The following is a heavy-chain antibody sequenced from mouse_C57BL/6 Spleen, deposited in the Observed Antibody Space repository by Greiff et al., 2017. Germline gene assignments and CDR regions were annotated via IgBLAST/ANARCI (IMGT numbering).Heavy chain of an antibody. J-gene: IGHJ3*01. V-gene: IGHV1-53*01. CDR3: AREKGNYVFAY. D-gene: IGHD2-1*01. CDR2: ISPSNGGT. Sequence: QVQLQQPGTELVKPGASVKLSCKASGYTFTSYWMHWVKQRPGQGLEWIGNISPSNGGTNYDEKFKSKATLTVDKSTSTAYMQLSILTSEDSAVYYCAREKGNYVFAYWGQGTLVTVSA. CDR1: GYTFTSYW.